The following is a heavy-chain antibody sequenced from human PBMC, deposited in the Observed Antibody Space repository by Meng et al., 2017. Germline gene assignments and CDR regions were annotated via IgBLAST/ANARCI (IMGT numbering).Heavy chain of an antibody. Sequence: ETLSLTCTVSGYSISSGYYWGWIRQPPGKGLEWVANIKQDGSEKYYVDSVKGRFTISRDNAKNSLYLQMNSLRAEDTAVYYCARVLVVVITTYYFDYWGQRTLVTVSS. CDR3: ARVLVVVITTYYFDY. J-gene: IGHJ4*02. D-gene: IGHD3-22*01. CDR2: IKQDGSEK. V-gene: IGHV3-7*01. CDR1: GYSISSGYY.